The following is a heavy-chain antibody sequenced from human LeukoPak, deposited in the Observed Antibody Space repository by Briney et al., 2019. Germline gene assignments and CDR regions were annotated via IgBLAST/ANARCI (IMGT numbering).Heavy chain of an antibody. CDR3: AKDVWWSVS. Sequence: RGSLRLSCVASGFTFSNHAMTWVRQAPGKGLEWVSAISADAVDTFYAPSVKGRFTISRDNSKNTMYLQINSLRAEDTAIYYCAKDVWWSVSWGQGTLVTVSS. V-gene: IGHV3-23*01. D-gene: IGHD2-8*02. CDR2: ISADAVDT. J-gene: IGHJ5*02. CDR1: GFTFSNHA.